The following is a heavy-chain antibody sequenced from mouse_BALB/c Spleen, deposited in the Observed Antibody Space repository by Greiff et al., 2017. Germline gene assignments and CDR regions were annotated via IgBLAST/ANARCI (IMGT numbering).Heavy chain of an antibody. J-gene: IGHJ3*01. CDR3: ARQLGLRAWFAY. V-gene: IGHV14-3*02. CDR1: GFNIKDTY. CDR2: IDPANGNT. Sequence: EVQLQQSGAELVKPGASVKLSCTASGFNIKDTYMHWVKQRPEQGLEWIGRIDPANGNTKYDPKFQGKATITADTSSNTAYLQLSSLTSEDTAVYYWARQLGLRAWFAYWGQGTLVTVSA. D-gene: IGHD3-1*01.